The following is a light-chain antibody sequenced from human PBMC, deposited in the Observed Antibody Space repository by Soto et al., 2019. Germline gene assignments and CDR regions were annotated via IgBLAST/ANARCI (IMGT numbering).Light chain of an antibody. CDR2: DAS. CDR3: QQRTNWHPKYT. Sequence: EIVLTQSPATLSLSPGERATLSCRASQSVSSYLAWYQQKPGQAPRLLIYDASNRATGIPARFSGSGSGTDFTPTISGLEPEDFAVYYCQQRTNWHPKYTFGQGTKLEIK. CDR1: QSVSSY. V-gene: IGKV3-11*01. J-gene: IGKJ2*01.